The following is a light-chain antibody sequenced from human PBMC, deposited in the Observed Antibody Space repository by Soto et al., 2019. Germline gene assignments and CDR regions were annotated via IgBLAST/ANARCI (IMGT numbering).Light chain of an antibody. V-gene: IGLV2-8*01. CDR3: SSYAGSNNFEV. CDR1: SSDVGAYNF. CDR2: EVN. Sequence: QSDLTQPPSASGSPGQSVTISCTGASSDVGAYNFVSWYQQHPGKAPKLMIYEVNNRPSGVPDRFSGSKSGNTASLTVSGLQAEDEADYYCSSYAGSNNFEVFGTGTKVTVL. J-gene: IGLJ1*01.